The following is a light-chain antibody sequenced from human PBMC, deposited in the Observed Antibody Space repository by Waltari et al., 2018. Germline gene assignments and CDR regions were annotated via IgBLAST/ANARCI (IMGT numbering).Light chain of an antibody. CDR3: NSFTSSTTWV. CDR1: SSDVGGHNH. V-gene: IGLV2-14*03. Sequence: QSALTQPASMSGSPGQSITISCTGTSSDVGGHNHVSWYQQHPGQAPKRRIYDVTKWPSGVSDRFSGSKSGNTASLTISGLQAEDEADYYCNSFTSSTTWVFGGGTRVTVL. CDR2: DVT. J-gene: IGLJ3*02.